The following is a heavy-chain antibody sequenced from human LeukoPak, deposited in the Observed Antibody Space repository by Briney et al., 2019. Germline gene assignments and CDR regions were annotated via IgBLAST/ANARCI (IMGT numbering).Heavy chain of an antibody. CDR1: GYTFTGYY. CDR2: INPNSGGT. D-gene: IGHD2-2*01. V-gene: IGHV1-2*02. Sequence: ASVKVSCKTSGYTFTGYYMHWVRQAPGQGLEWMGWINPNSGGTNYAQKFQGRVTMTRNTSISTVYMELSSLRSEDTAVYYCARGGYCSTTSCYGTGFDPWGQGTLVTVSS. J-gene: IGHJ5*02. CDR3: ARGGYCSTTSCYGTGFDP.